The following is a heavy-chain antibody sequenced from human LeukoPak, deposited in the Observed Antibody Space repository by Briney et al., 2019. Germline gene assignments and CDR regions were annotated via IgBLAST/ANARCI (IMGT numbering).Heavy chain of an antibody. CDR3: ARDDLTFGGVIQGGDY. V-gene: IGHV1-24*01. CDR2: FDPEDGET. D-gene: IGHD3-16*02. Sequence: ASVKVSCKVSGYTLTELSMHWVRQAPGKGLEWMGGFDPEDGETIYAQKFQGRVTMTEDTSTDTAYMELSSLRSEDTAVYYCARDDLTFGGVIQGGDYWGQGTLVTVSS. CDR1: GYTLTELS. J-gene: IGHJ4*02.